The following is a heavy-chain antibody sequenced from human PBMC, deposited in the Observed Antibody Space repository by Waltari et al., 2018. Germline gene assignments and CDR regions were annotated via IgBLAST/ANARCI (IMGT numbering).Heavy chain of an antibody. CDR3: ARQAPSKDAFDI. J-gene: IGHJ3*02. CDR1: GGSISSSSYY. V-gene: IGHV4-39*01. CDR2: IYYSGST. Sequence: QLQLQESGPGLVKPSETLSLTCTVSGGSISSSSYYWGWIRQPPGKGLGWIGSIYYSGSTYYNPALKSRVTISVDTSKNQFSLKLSSVTAADTAVYYCARQAPSKDAFDIWGQGTMVTVSS. D-gene: IGHD4-4*01.